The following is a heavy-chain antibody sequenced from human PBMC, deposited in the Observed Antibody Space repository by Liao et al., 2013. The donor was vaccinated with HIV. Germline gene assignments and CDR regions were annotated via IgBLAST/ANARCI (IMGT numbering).Heavy chain of an antibody. CDR2: IYNSGST. CDR3: ARGGMGGLYYYYMDV. D-gene: IGHD3-16*01. V-gene: IGHV4-39*07. J-gene: IGHJ6*03. CDR1: GGSISSSSYY. Sequence: QVKLQESGPGLVKPSQTLSLTCTVSGGSISSSSYYWGWIRQPPGKGLEWVGSIYNSGSTYYNPSLRSRVTISLDTSNNQFSLKLSSVTAADTAVYYCARGGMGGLYYYYMDVWGKGTTVTVSS.